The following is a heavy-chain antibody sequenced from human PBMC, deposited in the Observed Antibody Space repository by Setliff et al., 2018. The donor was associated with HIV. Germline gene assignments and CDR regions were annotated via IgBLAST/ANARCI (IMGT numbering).Heavy chain of an antibody. CDR3: AGESSIAVAEYFQH. J-gene: IGHJ1*01. CDR1: GFTFSSYA. CDR2: LRFDGSNQ. Sequence: GGSLRLSCEASGFTFSSYAMHWVRQAPGKGLEWVAFLRFDGSNQYYADSVKGRFTISRDNSKNTLYLQMNSLRAEDTAVYYCAGESSIAVAEYFQHWGQGTLVTVSS. V-gene: IGHV3-30*02. D-gene: IGHD6-19*01.